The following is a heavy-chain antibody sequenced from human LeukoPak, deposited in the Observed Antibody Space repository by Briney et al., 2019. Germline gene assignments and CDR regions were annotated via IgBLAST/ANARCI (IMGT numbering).Heavy chain of an antibody. D-gene: IGHD1-7*01. J-gene: IGHJ6*02. V-gene: IGHV4-34*01. CDR2: INHSGST. CDR3: ARDYGWNYVNYYYGMDV. CDR1: GGSFSGYY. Sequence: PSETLSLTCAVYGGSFSGYYWSWIRQPPGKGLEWIGEINHSGSTNYNPSLKSRVTISVDTSKNQFSLKLSSVTAADTAVYYCARDYGWNYVNYYYGMDVWGQGTTVTVSS.